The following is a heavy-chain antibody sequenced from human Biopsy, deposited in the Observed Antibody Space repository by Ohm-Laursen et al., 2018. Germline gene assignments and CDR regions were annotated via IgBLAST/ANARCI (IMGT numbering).Heavy chain of an antibody. Sequence: SLRLSCAATGFTFKNDNMHWVRQAPGKGLEWVAAIYNDGINEYYADSVKGRFTISRDDSKNTLYLQMNSLRVEDTAVFYCARDLRGHWFFDLWGRGTLVTVSS. CDR2: IYNDGINE. D-gene: IGHD5/OR15-5a*01. J-gene: IGHJ2*01. CDR1: GFTFKNDN. CDR3: ARDLRGHWFFDL. V-gene: IGHV3-33*01.